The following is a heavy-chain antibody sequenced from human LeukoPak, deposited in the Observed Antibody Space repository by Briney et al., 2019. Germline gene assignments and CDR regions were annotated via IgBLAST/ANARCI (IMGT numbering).Heavy chain of an antibody. CDR3: ARGYYGSGSYRD. J-gene: IGHJ4*02. CDR1: GGSFSGYY. D-gene: IGHD3-10*01. Sequence: SETLSLTCAVYGGSFSGYYWSWIRRPPGKGLEWIGEVNHSGSTNYNPSLKSRVTISVDTSKNQFSLKLSSVTAADTAVYYCARGYYGSGSYRDWGQGTLVTVSS. V-gene: IGHV4-34*01. CDR2: VNHSGST.